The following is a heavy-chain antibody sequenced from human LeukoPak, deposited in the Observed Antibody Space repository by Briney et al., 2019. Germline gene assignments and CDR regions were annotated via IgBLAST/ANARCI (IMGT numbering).Heavy chain of an antibody. D-gene: IGHD4-17*01. J-gene: IGHJ4*02. V-gene: IGHV4-39*07. CDR3: ARWTTVTTIVDY. CDR1: GGSISSSSYY. Sequence: SETLSLTCTVSGGSISSSSYYWSWIRQPPGKGLEWIGEINHSGSTNYNPSLKSRVTISVDTSKNQFSLKLSSVTAADTAVYYCARWTTVTTIVDYWGQGTLVTVSS. CDR2: INHSGST.